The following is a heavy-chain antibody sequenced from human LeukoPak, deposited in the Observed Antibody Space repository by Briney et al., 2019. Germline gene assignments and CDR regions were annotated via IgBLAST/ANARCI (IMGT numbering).Heavy chain of an antibody. CDR2: IIPIFGTA. Sequence: SVKVSCTASGGTFSSYAISWVRQAPGQGLEWMGGIIPIFGTANYAQKFQGRVTITADESTSTAYMELSSLRSEDTAVYYCARAPEGYCTNGVCYNWDYWGQGTLVTVSS. CDR3: ARAPEGYCTNGVCYNWDY. CDR1: GGTFSSYA. V-gene: IGHV1-69*13. J-gene: IGHJ4*02. D-gene: IGHD2-8*01.